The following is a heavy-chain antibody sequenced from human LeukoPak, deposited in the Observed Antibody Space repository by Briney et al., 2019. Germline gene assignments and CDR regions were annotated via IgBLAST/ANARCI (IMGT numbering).Heavy chain of an antibody. CDR3: AREPWELLGYYYYGMDV. CDR2: IYTSGST. CDR1: GGSISSYY. J-gene: IGHJ6*02. V-gene: IGHV4-4*07. Sequence: SETLSLTCTVSGGSISSYYRSWIRQPAGKGLEWIGRIYTSGSTNYNPSLKSRVTMSVDTSKNQFSLKLSSVTAADTAVYYCAREPWELLGYYYYGMDVWGQGTTVTVYS. D-gene: IGHD1-26*01.